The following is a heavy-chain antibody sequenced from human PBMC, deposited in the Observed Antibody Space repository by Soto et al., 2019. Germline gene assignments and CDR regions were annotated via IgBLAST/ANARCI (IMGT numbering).Heavy chain of an antibody. J-gene: IGHJ4*02. D-gene: IGHD6-13*01. CDR3: AVPGAGDFDY. Sequence: QVQLQESGPGLVEPSGTLSLTCAVSGASISTNNWWSWVRQPPGKGLEWIGEVYHSGSTNCNPSLKSRVTISIDKSKNQFSLRLISMTAADTAVYYCAVPGAGDFDYWSQGTLVTVSS. CDR2: VYHSGST. V-gene: IGHV4-4*02. CDR1: GASISTNNW.